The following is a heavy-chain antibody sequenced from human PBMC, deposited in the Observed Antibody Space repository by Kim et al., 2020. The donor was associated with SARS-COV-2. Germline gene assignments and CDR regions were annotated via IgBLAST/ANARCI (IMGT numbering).Heavy chain of an antibody. J-gene: IGHJ6*02. CDR3: AKDLHPHRHYYYYYYGMDV. CDR2: IYSGGSST. V-gene: IGHV3-23*03. Sequence: GGSLRLSCAASGFTFSSYAMSWVRQAPGKGLEWVSVIYSGGSSTYYADSVKGRFTISRDNSKNTLYLQMNSLRAEDTAVYYCAKDLHPHRHYYYYYYGMDVWGQGTTVTVSS. CDR1: GFTFSSYA.